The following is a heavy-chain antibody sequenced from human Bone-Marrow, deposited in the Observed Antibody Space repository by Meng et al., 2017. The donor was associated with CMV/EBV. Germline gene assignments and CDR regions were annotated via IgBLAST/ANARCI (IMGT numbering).Heavy chain of an antibody. J-gene: IGHJ6*02. Sequence: GESLKISCAASGFTFDDYGMSWVRQAPGKGLEWVSGINWNGGSTGYADSVKGRFTISRDNAKNSLYLQMNSLRAEDTALYYCAIDKTAVLNVGFDVWGQGTTVTVSS. D-gene: IGHD1-1*01. CDR3: AIDKTAVLNVGFDV. CDR2: INWNGGST. CDR1: GFTFDDYG. V-gene: IGHV3-20*04.